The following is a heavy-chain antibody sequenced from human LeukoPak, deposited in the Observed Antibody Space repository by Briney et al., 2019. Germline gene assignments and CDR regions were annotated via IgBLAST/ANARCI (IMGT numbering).Heavy chain of an antibody. CDR1: GYTLTELS. J-gene: IGHJ4*02. CDR2: FDPEDGET. D-gene: IGHD3-10*01. V-gene: IGHV1-24*01. Sequence: ASVKVSCKVSGYTLTELSMHWVRQAPGKGLEWMGGFDPEDGETIYAQKFQGRVTMTEDTSTDTAYMELSSLRSEDTAVYYRATYYYGSGRNFDYWGQGTLVTVSS. CDR3: ATYYYGSGRNFDY.